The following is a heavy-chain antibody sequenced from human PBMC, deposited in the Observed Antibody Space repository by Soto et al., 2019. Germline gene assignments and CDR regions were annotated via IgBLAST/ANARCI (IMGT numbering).Heavy chain of an antibody. CDR3: ARHSGTFFGDFDN. CDR1: GGSISSYY. J-gene: IGHJ4*02. D-gene: IGHD1-26*01. Sequence: SETLSLTCTVSGGSISSYYWSWLRQPPGKGLEWIGYINYSGSTNYNPSLESRVTISVDTSKNQFSLKLNSVTAADTAVYYCARHSGTFFGDFDNWAQGTLVTFPS. CDR2: INYSGST. V-gene: IGHV4-59*08.